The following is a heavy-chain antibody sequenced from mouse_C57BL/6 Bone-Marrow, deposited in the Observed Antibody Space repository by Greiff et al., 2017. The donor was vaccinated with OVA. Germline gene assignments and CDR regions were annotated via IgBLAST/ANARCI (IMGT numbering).Heavy chain of an antibody. J-gene: IGHJ4*01. V-gene: IGHV1-52*01. Sequence: VQLQQPGAELVRPGSSVKLSCKASGYTFTSYWMHWVKQRPIQGLEWIGNIDPSDSETHYNQKFKDKATLTVDKSSSTAYMQLSSLTSEDSAVYYCAGTIYYYGSSGYAMDYWGQGTSVIVSS. CDR2: IDPSDSET. D-gene: IGHD1-1*01. CDR1: GYTFTSYW. CDR3: AGTIYYYGSSGYAMDY.